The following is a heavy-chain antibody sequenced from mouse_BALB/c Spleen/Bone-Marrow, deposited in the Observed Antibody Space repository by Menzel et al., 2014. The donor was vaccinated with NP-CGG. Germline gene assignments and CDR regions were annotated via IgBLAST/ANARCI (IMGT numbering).Heavy chain of an antibody. V-gene: IGHV1-69*02. CDR3: PRGGSSPYYIDY. J-gene: IGHJ2*01. CDR1: GYTFTSYW. CDR2: IYPSDGYT. Sequence: VQLQQSGAELVRPGTSVKLSCKASGYTFTSYWLNWVKPRPGQGLEWIGNIYPSDGYTNYNHKFKDKATLTVDKSSTTTYMQLSSLKSEDSAVYYGPRGGSSPYYIDYWGKGSTLTGSS. D-gene: IGHD1-1*01.